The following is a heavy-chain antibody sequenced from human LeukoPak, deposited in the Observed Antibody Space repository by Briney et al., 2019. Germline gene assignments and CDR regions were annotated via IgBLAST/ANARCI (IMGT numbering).Heavy chain of an antibody. J-gene: IGHJ1*01. CDR1: GFTFSSYG. CDR2: ISYDGSNK. CDR3: XXXXXXXXPAEYFQH. V-gene: IGHV3-30*03. Sequence: GGSLRLSCAASGFTFSSYGMHWVRQAPGKGLEWVAVISYDGSNKYYADSVKGRFTISRDNSKNTLYLQMNSLRAEDTAVYYCXXXXXXXXPAEYFQHWGQGTLVTVSS.